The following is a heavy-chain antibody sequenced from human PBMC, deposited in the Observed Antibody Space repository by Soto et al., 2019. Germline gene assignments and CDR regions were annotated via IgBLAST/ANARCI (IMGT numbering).Heavy chain of an antibody. CDR3: ARCWELPSRYYFDY. CDR1: GGTFSSYA. Sequence: SVKVSCKASGGTFSSYAISWVRQAPGQGLEWMGGINPSLGTTNYAQKFQGRVTITAVESTSTAYMELSSLRSEDTAVYYCARCWELPSRYYFDYWGQGTLVTVSS. D-gene: IGHD1-7*01. J-gene: IGHJ4*02. CDR2: INPSLGTT. V-gene: IGHV1-69*13.